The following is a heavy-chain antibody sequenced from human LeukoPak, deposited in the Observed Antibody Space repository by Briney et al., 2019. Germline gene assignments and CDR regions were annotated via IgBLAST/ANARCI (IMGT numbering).Heavy chain of an antibody. CDR2: IFPSGGEI. Sequence: GGSLRLSCAASGFTFSTFAMSWVRQPPGKGLEWVSSIFPSGGEIHYADSVRGRFTISRDNSKSTLSLQMNSLRAEDTAIYYCATYRQVLLPFESWGQGTLVTVSS. D-gene: IGHD2-8*02. J-gene: IGHJ4*02. CDR3: ATYRQVLLPFES. V-gene: IGHV3-23*01. CDR1: GFTFSTFA.